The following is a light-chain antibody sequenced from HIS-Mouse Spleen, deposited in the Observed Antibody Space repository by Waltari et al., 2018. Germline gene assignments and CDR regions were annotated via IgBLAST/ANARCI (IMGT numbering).Light chain of an antibody. Sequence: DMQMTKSPSSLSASVGDRVTITCQASQDISNYLNWYQQKPGKAPKLLIYDASNLETGVPSRFSGSGSGTDFTFTISSLQPEDIATYYCQQYDNLLITFGQGTRLEIK. CDR2: DAS. V-gene: IGKV1-33*01. CDR3: QQYDNLLIT. J-gene: IGKJ5*01. CDR1: QDISNY.